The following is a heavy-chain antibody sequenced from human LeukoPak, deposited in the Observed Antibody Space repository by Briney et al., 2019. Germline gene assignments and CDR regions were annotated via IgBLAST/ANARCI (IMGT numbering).Heavy chain of an antibody. Sequence: PSETLSLTCTVSGGSISSYYWSWIRQPPGKGLEWIGYIYYSGSTNYNPSLKSRVTISVDTSKNQFSLKLSSVTAADTAVYYCARRDYYSSGSFVWDKGTTVTVSS. D-gene: IGHD3-10*01. V-gene: IGHV4-59*08. CDR3: ARRDYYSSGSFV. CDR1: GGSISSYY. CDR2: IYYSGST. J-gene: IGHJ6*04.